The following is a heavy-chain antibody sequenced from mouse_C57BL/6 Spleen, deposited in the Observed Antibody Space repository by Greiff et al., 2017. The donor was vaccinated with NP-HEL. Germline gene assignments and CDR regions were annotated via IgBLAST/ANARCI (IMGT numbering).Heavy chain of an antibody. J-gene: IGHJ3*01. Sequence: EVKLLESGGGLVKPGGSLKLSCAASGFTFSSYAMSWVRQTPEKRLEWVATISDGGSYTYYPDKLKGRFTISRDNAKNNLYLQMSHLKSEDTAMYYWAREWDGLAYWGQGTLVTVSA. CDR2: ISDGGSYT. D-gene: IGHD4-1*01. V-gene: IGHV5-4*01. CDR1: GFTFSSYA. CDR3: AREWDGLAY.